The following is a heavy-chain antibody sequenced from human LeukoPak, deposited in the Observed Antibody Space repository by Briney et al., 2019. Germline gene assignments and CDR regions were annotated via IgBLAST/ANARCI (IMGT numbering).Heavy chain of an antibody. J-gene: IGHJ6*03. Sequence: SEILSLTCAVYGGSFSGYYWSWIRQPPGKGLEWIGEINHSGSTNYNPSLKSRVTISVDTSKNQFSLKLSSVTAADTAVYYCARGHYDYVWGSYRYTRNDYYYYMDVWGKGTTVAVSS. D-gene: IGHD3-16*02. V-gene: IGHV4-34*01. CDR1: GGSFSGYY. CDR2: INHSGST. CDR3: ARGHYDYVWGSYRYTRNDYYYYMDV.